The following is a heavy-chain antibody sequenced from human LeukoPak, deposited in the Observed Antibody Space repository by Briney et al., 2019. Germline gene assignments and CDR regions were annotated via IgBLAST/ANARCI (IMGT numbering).Heavy chain of an antibody. J-gene: IGHJ4*02. V-gene: IGHV4-38-2*02. D-gene: IGHD5-12*01. Sequence: SETLSLTCTVSGYSISSGYYWGWIRQPPGKGLEWIGSIYHSGSTYYNPSLKSRVTISVDTSKNQFSLKLSSVTAADTAVYYCARESIVATTFFDYWGQGTLVTVSS. CDR2: IYHSGST. CDR3: ARESIVATTFFDY. CDR1: GYSISSGYY.